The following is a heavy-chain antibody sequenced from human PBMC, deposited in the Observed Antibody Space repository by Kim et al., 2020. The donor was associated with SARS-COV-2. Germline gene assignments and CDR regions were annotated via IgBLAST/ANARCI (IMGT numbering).Heavy chain of an antibody. V-gene: IGHV1-46*01. D-gene: IGHD3-16*01. CDR3: AKEGGH. J-gene: IGHJ4*02. Sequence: RSGGGTNYAQKFQGRVTMTGDTSTNTVYMELSSLGSDDTAVYYCAKEGGHWGQGTLVTVSS. CDR2: RSGGGT.